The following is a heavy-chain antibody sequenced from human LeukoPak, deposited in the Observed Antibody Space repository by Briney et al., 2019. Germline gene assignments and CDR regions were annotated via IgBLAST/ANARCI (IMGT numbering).Heavy chain of an antibody. CDR1: GGTFSSYA. CDR2: IIPILGIA. J-gene: IGHJ5*02. Sequence: SVKVSCKASGGTFSSYAISWVRQAPGQGLEWMGRIIPILGIANYAQKFQGRVTITEDKSTSTAYMELSSLRSEDTAVYYCARGAAAWYSSGWYWFDPWGQGTLVTVSS. CDR3: ARGAAAWYSSGWYWFDP. D-gene: IGHD6-19*01. V-gene: IGHV1-69*04.